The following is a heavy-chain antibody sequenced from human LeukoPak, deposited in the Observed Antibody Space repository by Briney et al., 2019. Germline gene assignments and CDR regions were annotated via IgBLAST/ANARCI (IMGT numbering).Heavy chain of an antibody. V-gene: IGHV1-18*01. D-gene: IGHD6-13*01. J-gene: IGHJ4*02. CDR1: GYTFSSDG. CDR2: ISSYNGNT. CDR3: ARPSIAAAACFDY. Sequence: ASVKVSCKASGYTFSSDGISWVRQAPGQGLEWMGWISSYNGNTKYAEKLQGRVTMTTDTSTSTAYMELRSLRSDDTAAYYCARPSIAAAACFDYWGQGALVTVSS.